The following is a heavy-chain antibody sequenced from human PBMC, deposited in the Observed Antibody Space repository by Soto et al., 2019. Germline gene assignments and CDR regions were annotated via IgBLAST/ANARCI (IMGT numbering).Heavy chain of an antibody. V-gene: IGHV3-30-3*01. D-gene: IGHD5-18*01. Sequence: PGGSLRLSCAASGFTFSSYAMHWVRRAPGKGLEWVAVISYDGSNKYYADSVKGRFTISRDNSKNTLYLQMNSLRAEDTAVYYCAREWVQLWHSYYYGMDVWGQGTTVTVSS. J-gene: IGHJ6*02. CDR1: GFTFSSYA. CDR3: AREWVQLWHSYYYGMDV. CDR2: ISYDGSNK.